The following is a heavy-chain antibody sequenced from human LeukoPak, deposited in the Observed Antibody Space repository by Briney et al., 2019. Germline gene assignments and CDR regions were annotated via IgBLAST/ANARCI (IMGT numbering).Heavy chain of an antibody. V-gene: IGHV4-59*01. CDR3: ARGRGGRKTQNWFDP. CDR1: GGSISSYY. D-gene: IGHD3-16*01. Sequence: SSETLSLTCTVSGGSISSYYWSWIRQPPGKGLEWIGYIYYSGSTNYNPSLKSRVTISVDTSKNQFSLKLSSVTAADTAVYYCARGRGGRKTQNWFDPWGQGTLVTVSS. J-gene: IGHJ5*02. CDR2: IYYSGST.